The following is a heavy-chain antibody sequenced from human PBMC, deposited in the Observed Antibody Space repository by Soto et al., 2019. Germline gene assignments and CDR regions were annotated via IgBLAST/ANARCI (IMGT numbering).Heavy chain of an antibody. CDR2: IDSDGSRI. CDR1: GFTFSNYW. V-gene: IGHV3-74*01. J-gene: IGHJ4*02. Sequence: EVQMVESGGGLVQPGESLRLSFAASGFTFSNYWMHWGGQAPGRGLVWVSRIDSDGSRITYADCVKGRFTISREKAKNTVYLHMNSLTAEDTAVYYCVRTSLVVAVATREDFWGQGTLVTVSS. CDR3: VRTSLVVAVATREDF. D-gene: IGHD2-15*01.